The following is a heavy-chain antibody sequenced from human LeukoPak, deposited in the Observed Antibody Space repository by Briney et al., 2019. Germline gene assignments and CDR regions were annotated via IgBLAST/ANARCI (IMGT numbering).Heavy chain of an antibody. CDR2: INLKSGGT. Sequence: ASVKVSCKASGYTFTGYYMHWVRQAPGQGLEWMGWINLKSGGTNYALKFQGSVTMTRDTSITTAYMELSSLTSEDTAVYYCARDRYSSSWYGSDYWGQGTLVTVSS. J-gene: IGHJ4*02. CDR1: GYTFTGYY. V-gene: IGHV1-2*04. D-gene: IGHD6-13*01. CDR3: ARDRYSSSWYGSDY.